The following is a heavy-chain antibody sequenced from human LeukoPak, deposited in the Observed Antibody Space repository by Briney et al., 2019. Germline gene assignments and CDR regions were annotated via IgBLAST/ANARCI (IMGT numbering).Heavy chain of an antibody. J-gene: IGHJ6*03. V-gene: IGHV4-4*07. CDR2: LYPSGST. CDR3: AKTPPGYCYIDV. Sequence: SETLSITCTVSGASISSYYWRWFWHPAGKGLEGIGRLYPSGSTNYNPSLKRRVRISEDKSKRQFSWELSSVTAADTAVFYCAKTPPGYCYIDVCGKGATVTVSS. CDR1: GASISSYY. D-gene: IGHD4-23*01.